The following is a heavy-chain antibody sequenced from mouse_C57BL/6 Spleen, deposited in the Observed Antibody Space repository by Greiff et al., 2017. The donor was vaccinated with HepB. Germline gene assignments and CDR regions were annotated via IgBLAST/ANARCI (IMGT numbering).Heavy chain of an antibody. V-gene: IGHV1-69*01. Sequence: QVQLQQPGAELVMPGASVKLSCKAFGYTFTSYWMHWVKQRPGQGLEWIGEIDPSDSYTNYNQKFKGKSTLTVDKSSSTAYMQLSSLTSEDSAVYYCARHYGSSYGYFDYWGQGTTLTVSS. J-gene: IGHJ2*01. D-gene: IGHD1-1*01. CDR2: IDPSDSYT. CDR3: ARHYGSSYGYFDY. CDR1: GYTFTSYW.